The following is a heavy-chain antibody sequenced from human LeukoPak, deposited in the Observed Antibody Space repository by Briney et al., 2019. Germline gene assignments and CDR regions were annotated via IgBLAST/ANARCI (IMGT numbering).Heavy chain of an antibody. D-gene: IGHD3-10*01. CDR3: AKDIGSYYDY. Sequence: GGSLRLSCAASGFTFSSYGMHWVRQAPGKGLEWVAFIRYDGSNKYYADSVKGRFTISRDNSKNTLYLQMKSLRAEDTAVYYCAKDIGSYYDYWGQGILVTVSS. V-gene: IGHV3-30*02. CDR2: IRYDGSNK. J-gene: IGHJ4*02. CDR1: GFTFSSYG.